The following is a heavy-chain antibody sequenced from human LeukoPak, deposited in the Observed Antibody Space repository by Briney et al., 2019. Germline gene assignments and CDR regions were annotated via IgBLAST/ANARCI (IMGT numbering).Heavy chain of an antibody. CDR1: GFTFSSYA. J-gene: IGHJ4*02. D-gene: IGHD3-9*01. Sequence: GGSLRLSCAASGFTFSSYAMSWVRQAPGKGLEWVSAISGSGGSTYYVDSVKGRFTISRDNSKNTLYLQMNSLRAEDTAVYYCAKAPYYDILTGYLDYWGQGTLVTVSS. CDR2: ISGSGGST. V-gene: IGHV3-23*01. CDR3: AKAPYYDILTGYLDY.